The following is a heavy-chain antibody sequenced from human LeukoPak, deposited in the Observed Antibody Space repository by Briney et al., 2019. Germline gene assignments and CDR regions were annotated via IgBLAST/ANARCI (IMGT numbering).Heavy chain of an antibody. V-gene: IGHV3-53*04. D-gene: IGHD1-26*01. J-gene: IGHJ4*02. CDR1: GFTVSSNY. CDR2: IYSGGST. CDR3: ARGGATEVFDY. Sequence: PGGTLRLSCAASGFTVSSNYMSWVRQAPGKGLEWVSVIYSGGSTYYADSVKGRFTISRHNSKNTLCLQMNSLRAEDTAVYYCARGGATEVFDYWGQGTLVTVSS.